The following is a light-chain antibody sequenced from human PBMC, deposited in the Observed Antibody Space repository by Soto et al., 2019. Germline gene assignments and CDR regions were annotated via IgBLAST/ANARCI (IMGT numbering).Light chain of an antibody. Sequence: DIVLTQSPAALSLSLGERATLSCRASQYLSTSYLAWYQQKPGQAPRLLIYGTSRRATGIPDRYSGSGSGTDFTLTITTLEPEEFAGYSCQQYVVSSKSFGLETNLEIK. CDR3: QQYVVSSKS. V-gene: IGKV3-20*01. CDR2: GTS. J-gene: IGKJ2*01. CDR1: QYLSTSY.